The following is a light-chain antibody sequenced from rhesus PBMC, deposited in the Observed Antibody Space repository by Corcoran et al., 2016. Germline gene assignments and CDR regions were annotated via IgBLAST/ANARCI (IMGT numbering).Light chain of an antibody. J-gene: IGKJ3*01. CDR2: KAS. V-gene: IGKV1-22*01. Sequence: DIQMTQSPSSLSASVGDTVTITCRASQSIRNWLDWYQQKPGKAPKLLMYKASSLQSGVPSRFSGSGSGTDCTLTISSLQPEDFATYYCLQYSSSQFTFGPGTKLDIK. CDR1: QSIRNW. CDR3: LQYSSSQFT.